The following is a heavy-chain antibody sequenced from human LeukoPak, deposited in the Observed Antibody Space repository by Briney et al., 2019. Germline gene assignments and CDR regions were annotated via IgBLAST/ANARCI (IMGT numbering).Heavy chain of an antibody. CDR1: GGSISGYY. CDR3: ARDKELYGMDV. V-gene: IGHV4-59*01. J-gene: IGHJ6*02. CDR2: ISYSGST. D-gene: IGHD1-7*01. Sequence: SETLSLTCTVSGGSISGYYWSWIRQPPGKGLEWVGYISYSGSTNYNPSLKSRVSISVDTSKNQFSLKLSSVTAADTAVYYCARDKELYGMDVWGQGTTVTVSS.